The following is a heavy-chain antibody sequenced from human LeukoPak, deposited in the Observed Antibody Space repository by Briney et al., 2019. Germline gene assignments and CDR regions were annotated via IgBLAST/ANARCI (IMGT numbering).Heavy chain of an antibody. CDR2: IGIAGDT. CDR3: IRGGIQVSGIDAFDT. Sequence: GGCLRLSCAASGFTFSSYDMHWVRHAPGRGLEWVSAIGIAGDTYYPDSVKGRFTISRENAKNSMYLQMNSLKDGDTAVYYCIRGGIQVSGIDAFDTWGQGTMVTVSS. D-gene: IGHD5/OR15-5a*01. CDR1: GFTFSSYD. V-gene: IGHV3-13*01. J-gene: IGHJ3*02.